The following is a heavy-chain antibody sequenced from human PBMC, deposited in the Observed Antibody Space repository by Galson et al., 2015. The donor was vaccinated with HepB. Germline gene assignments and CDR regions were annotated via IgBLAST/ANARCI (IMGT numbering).Heavy chain of an antibody. CDR3: ANDIVVVPAAPNDAFDM. CDR2: FYSIGRT. V-gene: IGHV4-4*07. Sequence: ETLSLTCTVSGGSISRYYWNWIRQPAGKGLEWIGRFYSIGRTKYNPSLKSRVTMSVDTSKNQFSLKLSSVTAADTAVYYCANDIVVVPAAPNDAFDMWGQGTMVTVSS. J-gene: IGHJ3*02. CDR1: GGSISRYY. D-gene: IGHD2-2*01.